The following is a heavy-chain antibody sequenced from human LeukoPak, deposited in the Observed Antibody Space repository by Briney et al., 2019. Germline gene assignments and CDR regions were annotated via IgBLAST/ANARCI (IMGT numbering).Heavy chain of an antibody. V-gene: IGHV3-23*01. J-gene: IGHJ3*02. Sequence: PGGSLILSCAASGFTFSSYAMSWVRQAPGKGLEWVPGISGSGGSTYYADSVKGRFTISRDNSKNTLYLQMDSLRAEDTAVYYCAKDPPTVMANAFHIWGRGTMVTVSS. CDR1: GFTFSSYA. CDR3: AKDPPTVMANAFHI. CDR2: ISGSGGST. D-gene: IGHD5-18*01.